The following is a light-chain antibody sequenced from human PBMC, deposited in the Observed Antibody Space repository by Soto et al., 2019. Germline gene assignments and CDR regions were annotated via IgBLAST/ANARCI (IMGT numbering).Light chain of an antibody. Sequence: EIVLTQSPATLSLSPGERATLSCRASQSINYHLTWYQQKPGQAPRLLIYDASKRATGIPARFSGSGSGTDFTLTISSLEPEDFAVYYCQQRSNWPPPYTFGQGTKLEIK. J-gene: IGKJ2*01. CDR2: DAS. CDR1: QSINYH. V-gene: IGKV3-11*01. CDR3: QQRSNWPPPYT.